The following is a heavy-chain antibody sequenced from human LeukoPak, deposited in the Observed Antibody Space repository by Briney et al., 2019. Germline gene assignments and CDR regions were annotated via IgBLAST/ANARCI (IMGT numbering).Heavy chain of an antibody. J-gene: IGHJ5*02. V-gene: IGHV4-4*02. Sequence: SETLSLTCAVSGGSISSSNWWSWVRQPPGKGLEWIGEIYHSGSTNYNPSLKSRVTISVDTSKNQFSLKLSSVTAADTAVYYCARDGIAAAGFDPWGQGTLVTVSS. CDR1: GGSISSSNW. D-gene: IGHD6-13*01. CDR2: IYHSGST. CDR3: ARDGIAAAGFDP.